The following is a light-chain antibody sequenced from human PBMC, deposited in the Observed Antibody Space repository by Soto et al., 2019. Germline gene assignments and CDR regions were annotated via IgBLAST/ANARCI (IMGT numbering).Light chain of an antibody. CDR1: QSVSTN. Sequence: VMTQSPATLSVSLGERATLSCRASQSVSTNLAWYQQKPGQAPRLLIYGASTRATGIPARFSGSGSGTEFTLTISSLQSEDFAVYYCQQYNNRLTFGGGTKVEIK. V-gene: IGKV3-15*01. CDR3: QQYNNRLT. CDR2: GAS. J-gene: IGKJ4*01.